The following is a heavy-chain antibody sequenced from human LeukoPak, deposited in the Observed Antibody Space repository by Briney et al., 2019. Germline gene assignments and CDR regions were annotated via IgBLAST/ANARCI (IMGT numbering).Heavy chain of an antibody. CDR3: ARDREVGATDVFNI. J-gene: IGHJ3*02. V-gene: IGHV1-2*06. CDR2: INPNSGGT. CDR1: GYTFTGYY. Sequence: GASVKVSCKASGYTFTGYYMHWVRQAPGQGLEWMGRINPNSGGTNYAQKFQGRVTMTRDTSISTAYMELSRLRSDDTAVYYCARDREVGATDVFNIGGKGKMVTVSS. D-gene: IGHD1-26*01.